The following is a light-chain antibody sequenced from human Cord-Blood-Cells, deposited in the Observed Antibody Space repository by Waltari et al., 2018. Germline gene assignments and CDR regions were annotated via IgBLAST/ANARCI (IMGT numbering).Light chain of an antibody. CDR2: RNK. J-gene: IGLJ3*02. V-gene: IGLV1-47*01. Sequence: QSVLTQPPSASGTPGQRVTISCSGSSSNIGSNYVYWYQQLPGTAPKLLIYRNKERPSRLPERFAGSKYGTSAYLAISGLRSEDEADYYCAAWDDSLSGWVFGGGTKLTVL. CDR1: SSNIGSNY. CDR3: AAWDDSLSGWV.